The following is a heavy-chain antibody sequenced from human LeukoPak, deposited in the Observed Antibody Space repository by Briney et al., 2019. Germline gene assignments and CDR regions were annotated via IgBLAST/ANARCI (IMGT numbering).Heavy chain of an antibody. D-gene: IGHD5-24*01. Sequence: ASVKVSCKASGYTFTGYYMHWVRQAPGQGLEWMGWINPNSGGTNYAQKFQGRVTMTRDTSISTAYMELSRLRSDDTAVYYFARGSFEGDGYNLDYFDYWGQGTLVTVSS. CDR2: INPNSGGT. CDR1: GYTFTGYY. J-gene: IGHJ4*02. V-gene: IGHV1-2*02. CDR3: ARGSFEGDGYNLDYFDY.